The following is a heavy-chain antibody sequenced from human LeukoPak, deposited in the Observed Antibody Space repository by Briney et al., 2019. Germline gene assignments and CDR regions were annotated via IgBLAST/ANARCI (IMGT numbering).Heavy chain of an antibody. CDR2: ISQNGDS. CDR1: GGSLSFYY. CDR3: AAMTTVTMYSYFFDS. D-gene: IGHD4-17*01. Sequence: PSETLSLTCGVSGGSLSFYYWSWIRQSPGKGLEWIAEISQNGDSNYNMSLKSRVTISLDKSKNQVSLKLSSVTAADTAIYYCAAMTTVTMYSYFFDSWGQGTLLTVSS. J-gene: IGHJ4*02. V-gene: IGHV4-34*01.